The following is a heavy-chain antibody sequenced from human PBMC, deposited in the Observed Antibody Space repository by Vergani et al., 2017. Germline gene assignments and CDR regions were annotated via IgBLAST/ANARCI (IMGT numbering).Heavy chain of an antibody. CDR2: FYYSGST. CDR1: GDSITNYY. CDR3: ARTYSSSWYYYYYGMDV. V-gene: IGHV4-59*08. J-gene: IGHJ6*02. Sequence: QVQLQESGPGLVKPSETLSLACTVSGDSITNYYWSWIRQPPGKGLEWIGYFYYSGSTNYNPSLKSRVTISVDTSKNQFSLKLSSVTAADTAVYYCARTYSSSWYYYYYGMDVWGQGTTVTVS. D-gene: IGHD6-13*01.